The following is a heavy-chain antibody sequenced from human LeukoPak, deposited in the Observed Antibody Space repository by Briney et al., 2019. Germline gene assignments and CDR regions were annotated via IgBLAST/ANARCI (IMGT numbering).Heavy chain of an antibody. Sequence: SETLSLTCTVSGGSISSSSYYWGWIRQPPGKGLEWIGSIYYSGSTYYNPSLKSRVTISVDTSKNQFSLKLSSVTAADTAVYYCARRALGYYGSRNAFDIWGQGTMVTVSS. CDR3: ARRALGYYGSRNAFDI. J-gene: IGHJ3*02. V-gene: IGHV4-39*01. CDR1: GGSISSSSYY. D-gene: IGHD3-10*01. CDR2: IYYSGST.